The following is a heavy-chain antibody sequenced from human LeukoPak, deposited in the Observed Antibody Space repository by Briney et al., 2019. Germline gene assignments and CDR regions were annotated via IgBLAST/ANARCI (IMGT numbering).Heavy chain of an antibody. D-gene: IGHD2-2*01. CDR3: TRDPSRKNNIVVVPAAIGWFDP. J-gene: IGHJ5*02. V-gene: IGHV3-49*04. CDR2: IRSKAYGGTT. Sequence: GGSLRLSCTASGFTFGDYAMSWVRQAPGTGLEWVGFIRSKAYGGTTEYAASVKGRFTISRDDSKSIAYLQMNSLKTEDTAVYYCTRDPSRKNNIVVVPAAIGWFDPWGQGTLVTVSS. CDR1: GFTFGDYA.